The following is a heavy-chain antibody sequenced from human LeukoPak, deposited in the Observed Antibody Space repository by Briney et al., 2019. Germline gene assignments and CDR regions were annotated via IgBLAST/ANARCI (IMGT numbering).Heavy chain of an antibody. CDR3: VREAPFGAFDI. D-gene: IGHD2/OR15-2a*01. V-gene: IGHV1-3*02. Sequence: ASVKVSCKASGYTFATYAMHWVRQAPGHRLEWMGWSNAGNGNTKYSQEFQGRVTITRDTSASTAYMELSSLRSEDMAVYYCVREAPFGAFDIWGQGTMVTVSS. J-gene: IGHJ3*02. CDR2: SNAGNGNT. CDR1: GYTFATYA.